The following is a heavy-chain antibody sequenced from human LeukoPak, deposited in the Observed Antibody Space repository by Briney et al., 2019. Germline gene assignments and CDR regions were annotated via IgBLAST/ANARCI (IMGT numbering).Heavy chain of an antibody. CDR3: ARAIYGSGSFYFDY. D-gene: IGHD3-10*01. CDR2: MNPNSGNT. V-gene: IGHV1-8*01. Sequence: ASVKVSCKASRYTFTSYDINWVRQATGQGLEWMGWMNPNSGNTGYAQKFQGRVTMTRNTSISTAYMELSSLRSEDTAVYYCARAIYGSGSFYFDYWGQGTLVTVSS. CDR1: RYTFTSYD. J-gene: IGHJ4*02.